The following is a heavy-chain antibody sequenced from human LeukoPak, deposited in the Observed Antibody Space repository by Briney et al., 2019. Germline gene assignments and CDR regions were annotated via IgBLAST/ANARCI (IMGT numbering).Heavy chain of an antibody. J-gene: IGHJ4*02. D-gene: IGHD5-18*01. CDR3: AKYSVQLWDNYDY. V-gene: IGHV3-23*01. CDR2: ISGSGGRT. CDR1: GFTFSSYA. Sequence: GGSLRLSCAASGFTFSSYAMSWVRQAPGKGLEWVSAISGSGGRTYFADSVKGRFTISRDNAKNSLYLQMNSLRAEDTAVYYCAKYSVQLWDNYDYWGQGTLVSVSS.